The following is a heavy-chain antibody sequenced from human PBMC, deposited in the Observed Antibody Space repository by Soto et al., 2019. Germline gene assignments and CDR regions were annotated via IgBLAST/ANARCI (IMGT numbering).Heavy chain of an antibody. CDR3: AKATMQLCYYNGGMDV. Sequence: EVQLLESGGGLVQPGGSLRLSCAASGFTFSSYAMSWVRQAPGKGLEWVSAISGSGGGTYYADSVKGRFTISRDNPKNALYRQMNSLRAEDTAVYYCAKATMQLCYYNGGMDVWGQGTTVTVSS. CDR2: ISGSGGGT. D-gene: IGHD3-10*01. CDR1: GFTFSSYA. J-gene: IGHJ6*02. V-gene: IGHV3-23*01.